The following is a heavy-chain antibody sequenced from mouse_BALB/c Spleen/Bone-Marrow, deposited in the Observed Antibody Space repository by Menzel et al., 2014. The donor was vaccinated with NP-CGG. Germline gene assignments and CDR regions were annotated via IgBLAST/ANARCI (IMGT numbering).Heavy chain of an antibody. CDR3: ARGDYRYDETMDY. J-gene: IGHJ4*01. CDR2: ISPYSGNT. CDR1: GYTFTDYG. V-gene: IGHV1-67*01. Sequence: VQLQQSGPELVRPGVSVKISCKGSGYTFTDYGMHWVKQSHAKSLEWIGLISPYSGNTNYNQKFKDKATMTVDKSSSTAYMELARLTSEDSAIYYCARGDYRYDETMDYWGQGTSVTVSS. D-gene: IGHD2-14*01.